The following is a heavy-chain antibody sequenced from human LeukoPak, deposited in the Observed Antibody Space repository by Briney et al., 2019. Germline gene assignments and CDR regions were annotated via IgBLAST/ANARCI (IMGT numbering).Heavy chain of an antibody. CDR2: IRYDGSNK. J-gene: IGHJ5*02. D-gene: IGHD6-13*01. CDR1: GFTFNSYA. Sequence: GGSLRLSCAASGFTFNSYAMHWVRQAPGKGLEWVAFIRYDGSNKYYADSVKGRFTISRDNSKNTLYLQMNSLRAEDTAVYYCAKDLAAAGNWFDPWGQGTLVTVSS. V-gene: IGHV3-30*02. CDR3: AKDLAAAGNWFDP.